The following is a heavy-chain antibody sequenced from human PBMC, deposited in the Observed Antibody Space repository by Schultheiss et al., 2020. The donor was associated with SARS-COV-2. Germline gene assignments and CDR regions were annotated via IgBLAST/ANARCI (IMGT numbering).Heavy chain of an antibody. D-gene: IGHD3-22*01. Sequence: SETLSLTCTVSGGSISSYYWSWIRQPPGKGLEWIGYIYYSGSTYYNPSLKSRVTISVDRSKSQFSLKLSSVTAADTAVYYCARDFLTIRHHSGGYAIDYWGQGTLVTVSS. V-gene: IGHV4-59*01. CDR1: GGSISSYY. CDR2: IYYSGST. J-gene: IGHJ4*02. CDR3: ARDFLTIRHHSGGYAIDY.